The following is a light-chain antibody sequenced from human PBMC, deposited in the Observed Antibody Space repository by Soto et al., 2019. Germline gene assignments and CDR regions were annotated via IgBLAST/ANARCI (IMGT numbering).Light chain of an antibody. Sequence: EIVLTQSPSTLSLSPGEGATLSFMASHYIGNSLAWYQQRPGQAPRLLIYDASYRATGIPGKFSGGGSGTDFSLTISSLESEDFAVYYCQHHSHWPPITFGQGTRLEIK. CDR2: DAS. CDR3: QHHSHWPPIT. J-gene: IGKJ5*01. CDR1: HYIGNS. V-gene: IGKV3-11*01.